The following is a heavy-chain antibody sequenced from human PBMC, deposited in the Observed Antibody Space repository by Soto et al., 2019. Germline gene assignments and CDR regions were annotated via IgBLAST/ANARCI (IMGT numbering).Heavy chain of an antibody. V-gene: IGHV2-5*02. CDR1: GFSLTTRGVG. CDR2: IYWDDDR. CDR3: AHRRTGDLIDY. D-gene: IGHD2-21*01. J-gene: IGHJ4*02. Sequence: QITLKESGPALVKPTQTLTLTCTFSGFSLTTRGVGVGWIRQPPRKALEWLALIYWDDDRRYSPSLKSRLTITKDTSKNQVVLTMTNMDPVDTATYRCAHRRTGDLIDYLGQGTLVTDSS.